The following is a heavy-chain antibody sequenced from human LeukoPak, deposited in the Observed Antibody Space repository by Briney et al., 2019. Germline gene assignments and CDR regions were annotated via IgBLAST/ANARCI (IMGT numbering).Heavy chain of an antibody. Sequence: SETLSLTCGVSGGSVSSTNCWTWIRQPPGNGLKWIGEVHLDGRTNFNPSLKSRLTMSVDLSENHVSLKLTSVTAADTAVYYCAREGGFYRPLDYSGQGTLVTVSS. CDR2: VHLDGRT. CDR1: GGSVSSTNC. D-gene: IGHD6-25*01. V-gene: IGHV4-4*02. CDR3: AREGGFYRPLDY. J-gene: IGHJ4*02.